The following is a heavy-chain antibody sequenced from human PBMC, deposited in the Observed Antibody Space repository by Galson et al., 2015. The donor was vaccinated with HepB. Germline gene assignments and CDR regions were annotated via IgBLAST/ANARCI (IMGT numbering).Heavy chain of an antibody. V-gene: IGHV3-7*01. J-gene: IGHJ1*01. CDR1: GFTFSSYW. Sequence: SLRLSCAASGFTFSSYWMSWVRQAPGKGLEWVANIKQDGSEKYYVDSVKGRFTISRDNAKNSLYLQMNSLRAEDTAVYYCAREFYDSSGYDVKYFQHWGQGTLVTVSS. CDR2: IKQDGSEK. CDR3: AREFYDSSGYDVKYFQH. D-gene: IGHD3-22*01.